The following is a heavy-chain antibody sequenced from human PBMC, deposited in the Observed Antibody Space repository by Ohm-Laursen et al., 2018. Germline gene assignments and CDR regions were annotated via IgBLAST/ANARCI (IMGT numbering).Heavy chain of an antibody. V-gene: IGHV3-33*08. CDR2: IWYDGSNK. Sequence: SLRLSCAASGFTFSTYAMNWVRQAPGKGLEWVAVIWYDGSNKYYADSVKGRFTISRDNTKNTLYLQMNSLRAGDTAVYYCATSYYSDYWGQGTLVTVSS. CDR1: GFTFSTYA. CDR3: ATSYYSDY. J-gene: IGHJ4*02.